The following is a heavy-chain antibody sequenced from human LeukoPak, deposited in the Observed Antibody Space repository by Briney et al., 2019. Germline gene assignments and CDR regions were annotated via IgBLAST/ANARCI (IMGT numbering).Heavy chain of an antibody. J-gene: IGHJ5*02. V-gene: IGHV4-39*01. Sequence: SETLSLTCTVSGGSISSSSYYWGWLRQPPGKGLEWIGSIYYSGSTYYHPSLKSRVTISVDTSKNQFSLKLSSVTAADAAVYYCARHAKVAAVWFDPWGQGTLVTVSS. CDR1: GGSISSSSYY. D-gene: IGHD6-19*01. CDR2: IYYSGST. CDR3: ARHAKVAAVWFDP.